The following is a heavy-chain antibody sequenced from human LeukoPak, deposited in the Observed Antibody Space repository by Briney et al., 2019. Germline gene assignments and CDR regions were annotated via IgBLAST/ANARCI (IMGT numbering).Heavy chain of an antibody. CDR3: AKDPRLSYYYYGMDV. CDR1: GFTFSIYA. J-gene: IGHJ6*02. V-gene: IGHV3-23*01. Sequence: PGGSLRLSCAASGFTFSIYAMSWVRQAPGKGLEWGSAISGSGGSTSYADSVKGRFTISRDNFKTTLYLQLNSMRAEDTAVYYCAKDPRLSYYYYGMDVWGQGTTVTVSS. D-gene: IGHD2-21*02. CDR2: ISGSGGST.